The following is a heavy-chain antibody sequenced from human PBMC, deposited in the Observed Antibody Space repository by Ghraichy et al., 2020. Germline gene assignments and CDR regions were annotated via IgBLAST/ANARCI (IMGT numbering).Heavy chain of an antibody. CDR2: IYDSGST. J-gene: IGHJ6*02. CDR1: GGSISSYY. CDR3: ARATGARIGMDV. Sequence: SETLSLTCTVSGGSISSYYWSWIRQPPGKGLEWVGYIYDSGSTNYNPSLRSRVAISVDTSKNQFSLRLSSVTAADTAVYYCARATGARIGMDVWGQGTTVTVSS. D-gene: IGHD1-26*01. V-gene: IGHV4-59*01.